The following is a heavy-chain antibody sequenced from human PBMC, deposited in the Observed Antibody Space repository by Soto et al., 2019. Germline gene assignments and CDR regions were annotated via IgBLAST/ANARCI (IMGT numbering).Heavy chain of an antibody. CDR1: GYTFTNYD. CDR2: MNTNSGRT. Sequence: QVQLVQSGAEVKKPGASVKVSCKASGYTFTNYDICWVRQATGQGLEWMGWMNTNSGRTGYAQKFQGRVTMNRDTSISTAYMELSSLRSEDTAVYYCARGTYCSGGSCSWRENDYWGQGTLVTVSS. CDR3: ARGTYCSGGSCSWRENDY. V-gene: IGHV1-8*01. J-gene: IGHJ4*02. D-gene: IGHD2-15*01.